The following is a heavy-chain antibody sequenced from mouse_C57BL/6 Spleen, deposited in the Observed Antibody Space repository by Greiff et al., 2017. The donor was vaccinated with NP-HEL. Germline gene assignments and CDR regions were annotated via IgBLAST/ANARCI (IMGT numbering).Heavy chain of an antibody. D-gene: IGHD1-1*01. CDR1: GYTFTSYW. Sequence: VQLQQSGTVLARPGASVKMSCKTSGYTFTSYWMHWVKQRPGQGLEWVGAIYPGNSDTSYNQKFKGKAKLTAVTSASTAYMELSSLTNEDSAFYYCTRPTTVVAHWYFDVWGTGTTVTVSS. V-gene: IGHV1-5*01. CDR3: TRPTTVVAHWYFDV. J-gene: IGHJ1*03. CDR2: IYPGNSDT.